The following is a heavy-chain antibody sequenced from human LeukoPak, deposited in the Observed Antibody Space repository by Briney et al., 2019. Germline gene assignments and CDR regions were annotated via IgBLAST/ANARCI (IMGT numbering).Heavy chain of an antibody. V-gene: IGHV1-2*02. Sequence: GASVKVSCKASGYTFTGYYMDWVRQAPGQGLEWMGWINPNSGGTNYAQKFQGRVTMTRDTSISTAYMELSRLRSDDTAVYYCARDYNPWFGELFGWFDPWGQGTLVTVSS. D-gene: IGHD3-10*01. CDR2: INPNSGGT. J-gene: IGHJ5*02. CDR1: GYTFTGYY. CDR3: ARDYNPWFGELFGWFDP.